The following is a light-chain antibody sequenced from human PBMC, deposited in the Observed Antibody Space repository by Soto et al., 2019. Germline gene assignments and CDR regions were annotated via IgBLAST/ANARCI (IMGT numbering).Light chain of an antibody. CDR3: SAWDDNIYGPV. J-gene: IGLJ2*01. CDR2: RDN. CDR1: SSDIGSNP. Sequence: QSVLTQPPSASGTPGQRVAISCSGGSSDIGSNPVNWYLHLPGAAPKLLIYRDNQRPSGVPDRFSGSKSGTSAFLTISGLQSEDEADYFCSAWDDNIYGPVFGGGTKLTVL. V-gene: IGLV1-44*01.